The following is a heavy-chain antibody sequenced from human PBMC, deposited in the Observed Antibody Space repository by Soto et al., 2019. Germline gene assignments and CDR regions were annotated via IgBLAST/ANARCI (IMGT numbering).Heavy chain of an antibody. CDR2: INYGGST. CDR1: GGSLSGYY. Sequence: PSETLSLTCAVYGGSLSGYYWSWIRQSPGKGLEWIGQINYGGSTNYNPSLKSRVTISVDTSKNQFSLKLSSVTAADTAVYYCARGDWDYDSSGYPGHNWFDPWGQGTLVTVSS. D-gene: IGHD3-22*01. CDR3: ARGDWDYDSSGYPGHNWFDP. J-gene: IGHJ5*02. V-gene: IGHV4-34*01.